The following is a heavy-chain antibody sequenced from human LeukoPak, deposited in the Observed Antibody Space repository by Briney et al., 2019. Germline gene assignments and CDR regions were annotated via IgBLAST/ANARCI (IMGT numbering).Heavy chain of an antibody. J-gene: IGHJ4*02. D-gene: IGHD3-22*01. Sequence: SETLSLTCTVSGGSISSYYWSWIRQPPGKGLEWIGYIYYSGSTNYNPSLKSRVTMSVDTSKNQFSLKLRSVTAADTAAYYCARGEDSSGYWPGLDYWGQGTLVTVS. CDR2: IYYSGST. V-gene: IGHV4-59*01. CDR1: GGSISSYY. CDR3: ARGEDSSGYWPGLDY.